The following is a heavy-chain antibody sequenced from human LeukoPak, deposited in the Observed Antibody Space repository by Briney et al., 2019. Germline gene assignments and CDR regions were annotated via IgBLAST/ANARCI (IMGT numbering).Heavy chain of an antibody. CDR3: ARDFEMATTHDAFDI. CDR1: GDTFATYG. D-gene: IGHD5-24*01. V-gene: IGHV1-18*01. Sequence: ASVKVSCKASGDTFATYGISWVRQAPGQGLEWMAWDSPYNGDTNYAQKFQGRVTITADESTSTAYMELSSLRSEDTAVYYCARDFEMATTHDAFDIWGQGTMVTVSS. CDR2: DSPYNGDT. J-gene: IGHJ3*02.